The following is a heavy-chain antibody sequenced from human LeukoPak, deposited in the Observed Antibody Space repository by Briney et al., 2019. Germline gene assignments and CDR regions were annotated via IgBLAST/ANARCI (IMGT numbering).Heavy chain of an antibody. D-gene: IGHD7-27*01. J-gene: IGHJ6*02. Sequence: GGSLRLSCAASGFTFSSYAMHWVRQAPGKGLEWVAVISYDGSNKYYADSVKGRFTISRDNSKNTLYLQMNSLRAEDTAVYYCAKDLNWGGKYGMDVWGQGTTVTVSS. CDR2: ISYDGSNK. CDR1: GFTFSSYA. CDR3: AKDLNWGGKYGMDV. V-gene: IGHV3-30-3*01.